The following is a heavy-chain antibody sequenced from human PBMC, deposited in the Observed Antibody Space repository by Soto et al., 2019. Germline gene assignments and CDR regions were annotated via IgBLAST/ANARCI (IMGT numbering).Heavy chain of an antibody. Sequence: ASVKVSCKASGYTFTSYGISWVRQAPGQGLEWMGWISAYNGNTNYAQKLQGRVTMTTDTSTSTANMELRSLRSDDTAVYYCARARNYYGSGSYYPDAFDIWGQGTMVTVSS. CDR3: ARARNYYGSGSYYPDAFDI. J-gene: IGHJ3*02. CDR1: GYTFTSYG. D-gene: IGHD3-10*01. CDR2: ISAYNGNT. V-gene: IGHV1-18*01.